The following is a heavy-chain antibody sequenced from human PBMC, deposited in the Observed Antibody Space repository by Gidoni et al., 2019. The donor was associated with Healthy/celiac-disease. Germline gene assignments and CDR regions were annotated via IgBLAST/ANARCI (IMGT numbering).Heavy chain of an antibody. V-gene: IGHV3-15*01. CDR2: IKSKTDGGTT. CDR3: TTLYDSSGYYYGPVDY. CDR1: GFTFSTAW. J-gene: IGHJ4*02. Sequence: EVQLVESGGGLVKPGGSLRLSCAASGFTFSTAWLSWVRQAPGKGLEWVGRIKSKTDGGTTDYAAPVKGRFTISRDDSKNTLYLQMNSLKTEDTAVYYCTTLYDSSGYYYGPVDYWGQGTLVTVSS. D-gene: IGHD3-22*01.